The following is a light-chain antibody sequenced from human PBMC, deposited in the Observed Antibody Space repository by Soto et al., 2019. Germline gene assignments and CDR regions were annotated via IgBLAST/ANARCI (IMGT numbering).Light chain of an antibody. J-gene: IGKJ2*02. Sequence: EIVMTQSPATLSVSPGERATLSCRASQSVSSNLAWYQQKPGQAPRLLIYGASTRATGIPARFSGSGSGTEFTLTISSLQSEDFAVYYCQQYNNWPRGTFGQENKLEIK. CDR3: QQYNNWPRGT. CDR2: GAS. CDR1: QSVSSN. V-gene: IGKV3-15*01.